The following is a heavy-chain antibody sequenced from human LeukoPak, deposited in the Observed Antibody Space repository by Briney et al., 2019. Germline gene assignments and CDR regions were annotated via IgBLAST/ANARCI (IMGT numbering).Heavy chain of an antibody. D-gene: IGHD3-10*02. CDR3: AELGITMIGGV. V-gene: IGHV3-23*01. CDR1: GFTFSTYA. Sequence: GGSLRLSCAASGFTFSTYAMHWVRQAPGKGLEWVSAISGGGGSTYYADSVKGRFTISRDNAKNSLYLQMNSLRAEDTAVYYCAELGITMIGGVWGKGTTVTISS. CDR2: ISGGGGST. J-gene: IGHJ6*04.